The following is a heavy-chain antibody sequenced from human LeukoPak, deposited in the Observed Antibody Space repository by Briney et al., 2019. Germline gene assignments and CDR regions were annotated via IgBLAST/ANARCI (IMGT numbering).Heavy chain of an antibody. Sequence: GGSLRLSCAASGFTFSSYSMSWVRQAPGKGLEWVSYISSSSSTIYYADSVKGRFTISGDDAKNSLYLQVNSLRDEDAAVYHCARDRGWLRFEFDYWGQGTLATVSS. CDR2: ISSSSSTI. CDR3: ARDRGWLRFEFDY. D-gene: IGHD5-12*01. J-gene: IGHJ4*02. V-gene: IGHV3-48*02. CDR1: GFTFSSYS.